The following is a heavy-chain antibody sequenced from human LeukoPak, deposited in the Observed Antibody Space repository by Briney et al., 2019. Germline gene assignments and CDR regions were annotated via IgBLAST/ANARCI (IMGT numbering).Heavy chain of an antibody. J-gene: IGHJ5*02. Sequence: GASVKVSCKASGYTFTGYYMHWVRQAPGQGLEWMGWINPNSGGTSYAQKFQGRVTTTRDTSVSTAYMELTRLTSDDTAVYYCARDGYTYGDNWFDPWGQGTLVTVSS. CDR3: ARDGYTYGDNWFDP. D-gene: IGHD5-18*01. CDR1: GYTFTGYY. CDR2: INPNSGGT. V-gene: IGHV1-2*02.